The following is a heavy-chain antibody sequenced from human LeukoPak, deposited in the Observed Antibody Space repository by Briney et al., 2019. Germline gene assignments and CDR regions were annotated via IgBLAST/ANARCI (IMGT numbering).Heavy chain of an antibody. J-gene: IGHJ3*01. CDR3: ARDLPPISMTVV. Sequence: GGSLRLSCAASGFSFNNYAMHWVRQAPGKGLEWVSLISHDETKKYYADSVKGRFTISRDISNNTLFLQMNSLRGEDTAVYFCARDLPPISMTVVWGQGTMVTVSS. D-gene: IGHD3-22*01. CDR1: GFSFNNYA. V-gene: IGHV3-30-3*01. CDR2: ISHDETKK.